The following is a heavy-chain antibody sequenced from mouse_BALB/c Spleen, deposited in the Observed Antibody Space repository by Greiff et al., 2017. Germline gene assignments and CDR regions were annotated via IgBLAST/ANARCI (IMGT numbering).Heavy chain of an antibody. J-gene: IGHJ4*01. CDR2: IYPYNGGT. V-gene: IGHV1S29*02. CDR1: GYTFTDYN. CDR3: ARGIYYDYDYAMDY. D-gene: IGHD2-4*01. Sequence: VQLQQSGPELVKPGASVKISCKASGYTFTDYNMHWVKQSHGKSLEWIGYIYPYNGGTGYNQKFKSKATLTVDNSSSTAYMELRSLTSEDSAVYYCARGIYYDYDYAMDYWGQGTSVTVSS.